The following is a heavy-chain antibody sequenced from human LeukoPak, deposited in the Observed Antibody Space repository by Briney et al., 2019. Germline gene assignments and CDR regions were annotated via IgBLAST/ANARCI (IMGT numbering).Heavy chain of an antibody. CDR1: GFTFSSYW. J-gene: IGHJ4*02. CDR2: IKRDGSEK. V-gene: IGHV3-7*01. CDR3: TSLSGFYRSF. Sequence: PGGSLRLSCAASGFTFSSYWMNWVRQAPGKGLECVANIKRDGSEKYYVDSVRGRFTISRDNTNNSLYLQMNSLRVEDTAVYYCTSLSGFYRSFWGQGIRVTVSS. D-gene: IGHD6-25*01.